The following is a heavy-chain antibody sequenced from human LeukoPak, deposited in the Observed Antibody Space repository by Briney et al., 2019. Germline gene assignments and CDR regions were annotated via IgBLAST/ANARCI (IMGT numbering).Heavy chain of an antibody. V-gene: IGHV3-53*01. CDR1: GFTVSSNY. J-gene: IGHJ4*02. D-gene: IGHD3-22*01. CDR3: AREAATRDSSGYYSHDY. CDR2: IYSGGST. Sequence: PPGGSLRLSCAASGFTVSSNYMSWVRQAPGKGLEWVSVIYSGGSTYYADSVKGRFTISRDNSKNTLYLQMNSLRAEDTAVYYCAREAATRDSSGYYSHDYWGQGTLVTVSS.